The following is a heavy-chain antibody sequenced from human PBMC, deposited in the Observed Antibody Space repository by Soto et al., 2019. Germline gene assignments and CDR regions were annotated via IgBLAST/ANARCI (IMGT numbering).Heavy chain of an antibody. V-gene: IGHV1-69*06. D-gene: IGHD3-22*01. CDR3: ARLPDYYDSSGYPGDAFDI. CDR1: GGTFSSYA. J-gene: IGHJ3*02. CDR2: IIPIFGTA. Sequence: SVKVSCKASGGTFSSYAISWVRQAPGQGLEWMGGIIPIFGTANYAQKFQGRVTITADKSTSTAYMELSSLRSEDTAVYYCARLPDYYDSSGYPGDAFDIWGQGTMVTVS.